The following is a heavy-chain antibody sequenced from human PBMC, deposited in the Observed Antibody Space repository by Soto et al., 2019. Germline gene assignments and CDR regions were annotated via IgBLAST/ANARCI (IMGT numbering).Heavy chain of an antibody. J-gene: IGHJ5*02. CDR3: VRTAREGAVAPHWFDR. Sequence: SETLSLTCTVSGASIRSTDYYWSWIRQAPGKGLEWIGYVYYTGSTYYNPSLMSRLTISVDTSKNQFSLKLTSVTAAETAVYYCVRTAREGAVAPHWFDRWGQGTQVTVSS. D-gene: IGHD2-21*02. V-gene: IGHV4-30-4*01. CDR1: GASIRSTDYY. CDR2: VYYTGST.